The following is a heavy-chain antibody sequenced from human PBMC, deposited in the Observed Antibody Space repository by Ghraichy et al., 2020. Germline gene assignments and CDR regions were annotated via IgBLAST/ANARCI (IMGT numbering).Heavy chain of an antibody. CDR3: AKDASSVGKRGFDY. Sequence: GESLNISCATSGFTFSSYDMNWVRQAPGKGLEWVSTIGGSGGSAYYADSVKGRFTISRDNSKNTLYLQMNSLRAEDTAVYFCAKDASSVGKRGFDYWGQGTLVTVSS. D-gene: IGHD1-26*01. CDR2: IGGSGGSA. CDR1: GFTFSSYD. J-gene: IGHJ4*02. V-gene: IGHV3-23*01.